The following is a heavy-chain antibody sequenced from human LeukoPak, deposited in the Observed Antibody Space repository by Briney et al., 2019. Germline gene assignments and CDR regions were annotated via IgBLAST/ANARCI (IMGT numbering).Heavy chain of an antibody. V-gene: IGHV1-18*01. CDR3: ARDWGWEYSGSYLYY. CDR1: GYTFTSYG. CDR2: ISAYNGNT. J-gene: IGHJ4*02. Sequence: ASVKVSCKASGYTFTSYGISWVRQAPGQGLEWMGWISAYNGNTNYAQKLQGRVTMTTDTSTSTAYMELRSLRSDDTAVYYCARDWGWEYSGSYLYYWGQGTLVTVSS. D-gene: IGHD1-26*01.